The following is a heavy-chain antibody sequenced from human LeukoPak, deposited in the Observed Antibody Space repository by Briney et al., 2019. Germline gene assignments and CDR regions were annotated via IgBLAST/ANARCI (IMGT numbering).Heavy chain of an antibody. CDR2: INPNSGET. D-gene: IGHD4-11*01. CDR3: ARDRDYRKTERRFDY. J-gene: IGHJ4*02. Sequence: GASVKVSCKTSGYTFTDYYIHWVRQAPGQGLEWMGWINPNSGETNSAQKFQGRVTMTGDTSISTAYMELRRVRSDDTAVYYCARDRDYRKTERRFDYWGQGTLVTVSS. CDR1: GYTFTDYY. V-gene: IGHV1-2*02.